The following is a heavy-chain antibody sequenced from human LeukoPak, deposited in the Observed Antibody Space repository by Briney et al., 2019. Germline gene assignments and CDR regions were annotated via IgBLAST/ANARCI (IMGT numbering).Heavy chain of an antibody. J-gene: IGHJ4*02. D-gene: IGHD1-26*01. V-gene: IGHV3-74*01. CDR3: ARDLGYYRADY. CDR2: ITGDGSST. CDR1: GFTFSGYW. Sequence: PGGSLRLSCAASGFTFSGYWMHWVRQVPGKGLVWVSRITGDGSSTTYADSVKGRFTISRDNAKNTVFLQMISLRAEDTAVYYCARDLGYYRADYWGQGTLVTVSS.